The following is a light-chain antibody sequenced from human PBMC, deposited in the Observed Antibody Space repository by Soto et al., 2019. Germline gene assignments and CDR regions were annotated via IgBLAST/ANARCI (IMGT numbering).Light chain of an antibody. Sequence: VLTQSPGNLSLSPGERTTLSCRASQNIRGNELAWYQQKPGQPPRLLIYRGSSRAPGIPDRFSGRGSGTEFTLTISRLEPEDFAVYYCQDYGTSAPWTFGQGTRVEIK. CDR3: QDYGTSAPWT. J-gene: IGKJ1*01. CDR1: QNIRGNE. V-gene: IGKV3-20*01. CDR2: RGS.